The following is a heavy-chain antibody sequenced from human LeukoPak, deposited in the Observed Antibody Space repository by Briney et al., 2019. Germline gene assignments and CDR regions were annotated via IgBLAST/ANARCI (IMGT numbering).Heavy chain of an antibody. CDR3: VKDRVDGSGSQFDS. D-gene: IGHD3-10*01. J-gene: IGHJ4*02. CDR1: GFTFSNAW. CDR2: IKSKTDGGTT. V-gene: IGHV3-15*01. Sequence: GGSLRLSCAASGFTFSNAWMSWVRQAPGKGLEWVGRIKSKTDGGTTDYAAPVKGRFTISRDDSKNTLYLQMNSLKTEDTAVYYCVKDRVDGSGSQFDSWGQGSLVIVSS.